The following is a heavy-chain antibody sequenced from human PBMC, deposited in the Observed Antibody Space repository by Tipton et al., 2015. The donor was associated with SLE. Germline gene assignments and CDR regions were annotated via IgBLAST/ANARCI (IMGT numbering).Heavy chain of an antibody. CDR3: ATLGGGTYSPFDF. J-gene: IGHJ4*01. V-gene: IGHV4-39*01. CDR1: GCSIGRSSYY. CDR2: VYNSGST. D-gene: IGHD1-14*01. Sequence: TLSLTCTVSGCSIGRSSYYWGWLRQPRGKGLEWIASVYNSGSTYYNPSLKRRGTIVVDTSKNLFSLRLSSVTAADTAVYLSATLGGGTYSPFDFWGHGTLVTVSS.